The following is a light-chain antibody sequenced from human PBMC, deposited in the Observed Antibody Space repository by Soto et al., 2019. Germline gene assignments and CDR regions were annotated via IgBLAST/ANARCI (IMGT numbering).Light chain of an antibody. CDR1: SSNIGAGYD. Sequence: QSVLTQPPSVSGAPGQRVTISCTGSSSNIGAGYDVHWYQQLPGTAPKLPIYVNSNRPSGVPDRFSGSKSGTSASLAITGLQAEDEADYYCQSYDSSLSGSRVFGGGTKLTVL. V-gene: IGLV1-40*01. CDR3: QSYDSSLSGSRV. CDR2: VNS. J-gene: IGLJ2*01.